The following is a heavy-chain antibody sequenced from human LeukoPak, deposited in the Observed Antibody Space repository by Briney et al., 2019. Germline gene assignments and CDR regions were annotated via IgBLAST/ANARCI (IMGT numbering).Heavy chain of an antibody. CDR2: IYYSGST. CDR3: ARKYSGYDLSYFDY. D-gene: IGHD5-12*01. CDR1: GGSISSSSYY. Sequence: SGTLSLTCTVSGGSISSSSYYWGWIRQPPGKGLERIGSIYYSGSTYYNPSLKSRVTISVDTSKNQFSLKLSSVTAADTAVYYCARKYSGYDLSYFDYWGQGTLVTVSS. J-gene: IGHJ4*02. V-gene: IGHV4-39*01.